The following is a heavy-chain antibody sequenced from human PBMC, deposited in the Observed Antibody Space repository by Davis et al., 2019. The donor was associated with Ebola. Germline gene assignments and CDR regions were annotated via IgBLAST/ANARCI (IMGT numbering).Heavy chain of an antibody. Sequence: MPSETLSLTCAVYGWSFSGYYWSRIRQHPGKGLELIGEVNHSGSTNYNPSLKSRVTISVDTSKNQFSLKLSSVTAADTAVYYCARHYYDSSGYYGYYYGMDVWGQGTTVTVSS. CDR3: ARHYYDSSGYYGYYYGMDV. V-gene: IGHV4-34*01. D-gene: IGHD3-22*01. CDR1: GWSFSGYY. CDR2: VNHSGST. J-gene: IGHJ6*02.